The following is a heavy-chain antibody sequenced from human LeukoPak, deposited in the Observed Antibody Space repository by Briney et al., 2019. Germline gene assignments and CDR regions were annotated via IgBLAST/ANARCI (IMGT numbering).Heavy chain of an antibody. Sequence: GGSLRLSCAASGFTFSDYYMSWIRQAPGKGLEWVSYISSSSSYINYADSVKGRFTISRDNAKNSLYLQMNSLRAEDTAVYYCARHTGNNYGYVAYWGQGTLVTVSS. J-gene: IGHJ4*02. CDR1: GFTFSDYY. CDR3: ARHTGNNYGYVAY. CDR2: ISSSSSYI. D-gene: IGHD5-18*01. V-gene: IGHV3-11*06.